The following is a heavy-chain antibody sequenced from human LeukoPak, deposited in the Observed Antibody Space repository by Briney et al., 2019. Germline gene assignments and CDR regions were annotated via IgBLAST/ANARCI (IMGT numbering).Heavy chain of an antibody. D-gene: IGHD3-22*01. CDR2: IYSGGRT. CDR3: ARAYDSSGYFPEYFQH. Sequence: PSETLSLTCAVYGGSFSGYYWSWVRQAPGKGLEWVSVIYSGGRTYYGDSVKGRFTISRDNSKNTLYLQMSSLRAEDTAVYYCARAYDSSGYFPEYFQHWGQGTLVTVSS. J-gene: IGHJ1*01. V-gene: IGHV3-66*01. CDR1: GGSFSGYY.